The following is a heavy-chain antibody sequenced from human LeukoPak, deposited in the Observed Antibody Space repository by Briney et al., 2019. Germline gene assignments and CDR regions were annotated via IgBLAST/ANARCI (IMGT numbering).Heavy chain of an antibody. CDR2: IYHSGST. V-gene: IGHV4-30-4*01. Sequence: QPSETLSLTCTVSGGSISSGDYYWSWIRQPPGKGLEWIGYIYHSGSTYYNPSLKSRVTISVDRSKNQISLKLSSVTAADTAVYYCATQTQGNHFLNWFDPWGQGTLVTVSS. J-gene: IGHJ5*02. CDR3: ATQTQGNHFLNWFDP. CDR1: GGSISSGDYY. D-gene: IGHD1-14*01.